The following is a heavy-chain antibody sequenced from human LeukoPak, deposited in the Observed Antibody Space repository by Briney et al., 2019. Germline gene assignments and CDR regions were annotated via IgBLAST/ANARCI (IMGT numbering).Heavy chain of an antibody. V-gene: IGHV4-4*07. CDR1: GGSIGSYF. Sequence: PSETLSLTCTVSGGSIGSYFWSWIRQPAGKGLEWIGRIYTSGSTNYNPSLKSRVTMSVDTSKKQFSLKLTSVSAADTAVYYCARGIGGRAFDYWGQGTLVTVSS. D-gene: IGHD6-6*01. CDR3: ARGIGGRAFDY. CDR2: IYTSGST. J-gene: IGHJ4*02.